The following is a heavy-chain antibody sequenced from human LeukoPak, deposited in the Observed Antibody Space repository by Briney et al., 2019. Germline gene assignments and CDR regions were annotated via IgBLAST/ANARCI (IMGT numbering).Heavy chain of an antibody. D-gene: IGHD3-3*01. CDR2: IRYDGSNK. CDR1: GFTFSSYG. V-gene: IGHV3-30*02. Sequence: GGSLRLSCAASGFTFSSYGMHWVRQAPGKGLEWVAFIRYDGSNKYYADSVKGRFTISRDNSKNTLYLQMNSLRAEDTAVYYGVREAFGYYYMDVWGKGTTVTISS. CDR3: VREAFGYYYMDV. J-gene: IGHJ6*03.